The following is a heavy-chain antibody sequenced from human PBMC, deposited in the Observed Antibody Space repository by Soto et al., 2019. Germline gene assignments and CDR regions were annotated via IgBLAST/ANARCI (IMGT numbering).Heavy chain of an antibody. CDR3: ARGPALTLAYDAFDI. CDR1: GYTFTSYD. Sequence: AASVKVSCKASGYTFTSYDINWVRQATGQGLEWMGWMNPSSGNTGYAQKFQGRLTMTRNTSISTAYMELSSLRSEDTAVYYCARGPALTLAYDAFDIWGQGTMVTVSS. CDR2: MNPSSGNT. V-gene: IGHV1-8*01. D-gene: IGHD2-21*01. J-gene: IGHJ3*02.